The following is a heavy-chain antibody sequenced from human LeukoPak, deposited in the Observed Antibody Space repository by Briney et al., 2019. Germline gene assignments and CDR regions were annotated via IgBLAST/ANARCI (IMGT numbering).Heavy chain of an antibody. CDR1: GFTFSSHA. CDR2: IVQDGSEK. D-gene: IGHD6-13*01. CDR3: AREVYSSSRPADAFDI. Sequence: GGSLRLSCAASGFTFSSHAMSWVRQAPGKGLEWVANIVQDGSEKNYVDSVKGRFTISRDNARNSLYLQMSSLGAEDTAVYYCAREVYSSSRPADAFDIWGQGTVVTVSS. J-gene: IGHJ3*02. V-gene: IGHV3-7*01.